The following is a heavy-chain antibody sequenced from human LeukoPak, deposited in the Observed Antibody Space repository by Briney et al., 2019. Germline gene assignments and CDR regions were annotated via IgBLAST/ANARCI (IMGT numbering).Heavy chain of an antibody. Sequence: GSLRLSCAASGFTFSSYEMNWVRQAPGKGLEWVSYISSSGSIIYYADSVKGRFTISRDNAKNSLYLQMNSLRDEDTAVYYCARDSSGSYIFDYWGQGTLVTVSS. CDR2: ISSSGSII. V-gene: IGHV3-48*03. CDR1: GFTFSSYE. CDR3: ARDSSGSYIFDY. D-gene: IGHD1-26*01. J-gene: IGHJ4*02.